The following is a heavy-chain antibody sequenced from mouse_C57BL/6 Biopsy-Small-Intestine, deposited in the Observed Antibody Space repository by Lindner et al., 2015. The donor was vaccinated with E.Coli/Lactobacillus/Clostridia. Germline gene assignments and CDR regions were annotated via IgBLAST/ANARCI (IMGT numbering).Heavy chain of an antibody. CDR2: INAGNGVT. Sequence: SVKVSCKASGYTFTDSAIHLVRQAPGQRLEWMGWINAGNGVTMYSQKFQGRITITRDTSASTAYMELSSLRSEDTAVYFCARSLNTFRGLIGYYYGMDVWGQGTTVTVSS. CDR1: GYTFTDSA. CDR3: ARSLNTFRGLIGYYYGMDV. J-gene: IGHJ1*01. D-gene: IGHD1-1*01. V-gene: IGHV1-84*02.